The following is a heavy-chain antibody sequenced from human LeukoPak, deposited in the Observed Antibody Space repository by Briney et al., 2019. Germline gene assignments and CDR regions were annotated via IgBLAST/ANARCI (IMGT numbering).Heavy chain of an antibody. CDR3: AKDITVIKDIDY. D-gene: IGHD4-11*01. V-gene: IGHV3-23*01. J-gene: IGHJ4*02. Sequence: GGSLRLSCAASGFTFRNYAMSWVRQAPGKGLEWVSTISGSDGSTYYADSMKGRFTISRDNSKNMLYLQMNSLRAEDTAVYYCAKDITVIKDIDYWGQGTLVTVSS. CDR2: ISGSDGST. CDR1: GFTFRNYA.